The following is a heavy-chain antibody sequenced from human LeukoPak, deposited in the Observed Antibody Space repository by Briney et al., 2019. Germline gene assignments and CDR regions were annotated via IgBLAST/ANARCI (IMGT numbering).Heavy chain of an antibody. CDR3: ARDKLERRPYYYGMDD. CDR1: GYTFTSYG. V-gene: IGHV1-18*04. D-gene: IGHD1-1*01. Sequence: GASVKVSCKASGYTFTSYGISWVRQAPGQGLEWMGWISAYNGNTNYAQKLQGRVTMTTDTSTSTAYMELRSLRSDDTAVYYCARDKLERRPYYYGMDDWGKGTTVTVSS. J-gene: IGHJ6*04. CDR2: ISAYNGNT.